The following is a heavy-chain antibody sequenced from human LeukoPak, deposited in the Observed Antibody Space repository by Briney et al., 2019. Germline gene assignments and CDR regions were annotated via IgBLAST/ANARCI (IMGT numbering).Heavy chain of an antibody. Sequence: KPGGSLRLSCAASGFTFSSYSMNWVRQAPGKGLEWVSSISSGSTYIYYADSVKGRFTISRDNAKNSLYLQMNSLRAENTAVYYCARDVALRRTSRFDYWGQGTLVTVSS. D-gene: IGHD2-2*01. J-gene: IGHJ4*02. V-gene: IGHV3-21*01. CDR2: ISSGSTYI. CDR1: GFTFSSYS. CDR3: ARDVALRRTSRFDY.